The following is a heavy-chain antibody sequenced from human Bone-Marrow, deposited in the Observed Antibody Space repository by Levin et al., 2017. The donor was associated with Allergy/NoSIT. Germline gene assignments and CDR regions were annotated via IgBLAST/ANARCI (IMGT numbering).Heavy chain of an antibody. D-gene: IGHD3-22*01. Sequence: ASVKVSCKASGYRFNDYFIHWVRQAPGQGLEWLGWIDPDNGDTKFGPKFQGRVTMTRDTSTSTAYMELSSLISDDTALYYCVRDYYQTSGYWDFWGQGTRVAVSS. CDR2: IDPDNGDT. J-gene: IGHJ4*02. CDR1: GYRFNDYF. V-gene: IGHV1-2*02. CDR3: VRDYYQTSGYWDF.